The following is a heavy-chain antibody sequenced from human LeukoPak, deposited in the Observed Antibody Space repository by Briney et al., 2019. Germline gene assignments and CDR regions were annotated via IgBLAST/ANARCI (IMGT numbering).Heavy chain of an antibody. Sequence: GGSLRLSCAASGFTFSSYWMSWVRQAPGKGLEWVANIKQDGSEKCYVDSVKGRFTISRDNAKNSLYLQMNSLRAEDTAVYYCASHSGSFPFDYWGQGTLVTVSS. CDR2: IKQDGSEK. CDR1: GFTFSSYW. J-gene: IGHJ4*02. V-gene: IGHV3-7*01. CDR3: ASHSGSFPFDY. D-gene: IGHD1-26*01.